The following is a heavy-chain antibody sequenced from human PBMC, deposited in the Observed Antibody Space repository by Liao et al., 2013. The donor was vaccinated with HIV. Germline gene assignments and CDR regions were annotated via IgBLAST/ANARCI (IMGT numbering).Heavy chain of an antibody. CDR1: GGSISSGDYY. V-gene: IGHV4-30-4*08. Sequence: QVQLQESGPGLVKPSQTLSLTCTVSGGSISSGDYYWSWIRQPPGKGLEWIGYIYYSGSTYYNPSLKSRVTISVDTSKNQFSLKLSSVTAADTAVYYCARGGSRVLRAHPMDVWGKGPRSPSP. D-gene: IGHD2/OR15-2a*01. CDR2: IYYSGST. J-gene: IGHJ6*03. CDR3: ARGGSRVLRAHPMDV.